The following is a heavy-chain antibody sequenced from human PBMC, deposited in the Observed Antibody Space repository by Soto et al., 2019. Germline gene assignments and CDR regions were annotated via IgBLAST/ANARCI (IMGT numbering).Heavy chain of an antibody. CDR3: AHSPGTATASRWFDP. J-gene: IGHJ5*02. Sequence: QITLKESGPTLVKPTQTLTLTCTFSGFSLSTSGVGVGWIRQPPGKALEWLALIYWDDDKRYSPSLKSRLTTPKDPSKTPGVLTMTTMDPVDTATYYCAHSPGTATASRWFDPWGQGTLVTVSS. V-gene: IGHV2-5*02. CDR1: GFSLSTSGVG. CDR2: IYWDDDK. D-gene: IGHD2-21*02.